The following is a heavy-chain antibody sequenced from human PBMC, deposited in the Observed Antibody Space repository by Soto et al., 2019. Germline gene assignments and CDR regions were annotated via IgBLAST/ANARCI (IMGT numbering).Heavy chain of an antibody. J-gene: IGHJ4*02. D-gene: IGHD3-3*01. Sequence: SETLSLTCTVSGGSISSSSYYWGWIRQPPGKGLEWIGSIYYSGSTYYNPSLKSRVTISVDTSKNQFSLKLSSVTAADTAVYYCARHLITIFGVVIFGRHFDYWGQGTLVTFSS. V-gene: IGHV4-39*01. CDR2: IYYSGST. CDR3: ARHLITIFGVVIFGRHFDY. CDR1: GGSISSSSYY.